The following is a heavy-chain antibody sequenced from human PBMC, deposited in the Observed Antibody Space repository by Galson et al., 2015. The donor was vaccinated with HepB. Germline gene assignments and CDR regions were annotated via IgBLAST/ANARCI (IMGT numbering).Heavy chain of an antibody. CDR2: IEWDDDK. D-gene: IGHD3-22*01. J-gene: IGHJ4*02. CDR3: ARTPRHHYDSSGHYQYYFDY. CDR1: GFSLSTSGMC. V-gene: IGHV2-70*11. Sequence: PALVKPTQTLTLTCTFSGFSLSTSGMCMSWIRQPPGKALEWLARIEWDDDKYYTTSLKTRLTISKDTSKNQVVLTMTNMDPVDTATYYCARTPRHHYDSSGHYQYYFDYWGQGTLVTVSS.